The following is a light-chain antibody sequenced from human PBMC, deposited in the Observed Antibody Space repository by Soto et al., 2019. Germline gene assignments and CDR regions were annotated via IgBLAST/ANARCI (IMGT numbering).Light chain of an antibody. Sequence: IHMTHSPSTLSASVLYRVTITFRAIQTINSWLAWYQQKPGKAPKVLIFDASSLKTGVPSRFSGSGSGTEFTLTISNLQPEDFATYYCQQTRSYPSTFGGGTKVDIK. J-gene: IGKJ4*01. V-gene: IGKV1-5*01. CDR3: QQTRSYPST. CDR1: QTINSW. CDR2: DAS.